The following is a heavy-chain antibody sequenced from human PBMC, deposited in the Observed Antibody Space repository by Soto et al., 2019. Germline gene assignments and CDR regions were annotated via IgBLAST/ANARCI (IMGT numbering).Heavy chain of an antibody. D-gene: IGHD6-13*01. CDR2: INRDGSKK. CDR3: ARDVSPGSSSLYLDAFDI. Sequence: EVQLEESGGDLVQPGGSLRLSCAASGFTLSAYWMTWVRQAPGKGLEWVANINRDGSKKSYLDSVRGRFTISRDNVGNSLYLQMDSLRADDTALYYCARDVSPGSSSLYLDAFDIWGQGTMVTSLQ. J-gene: IGHJ3*02. CDR1: GFTLSAYW. V-gene: IGHV3-7*05.